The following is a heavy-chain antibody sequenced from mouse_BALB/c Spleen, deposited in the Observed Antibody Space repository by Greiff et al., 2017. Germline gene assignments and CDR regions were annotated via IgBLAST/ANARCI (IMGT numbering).Heavy chain of an antibody. J-gene: IGHJ1*01. CDR3: ARRTPNLLRYWYFDV. CDR2: ISYSGST. CDR1: GDSITSGY. V-gene: IGHV3-8*02. Sequence: EVMLVESGPSLVKPSQTLSLTCSVTGDSITSGYWNWIRKFPGNKLEYMGYISYSGSTYYNPSLKSRISITRDTSKNQYYLQLNSVTTEDTATYYCARRTPNLLRYWYFDVWGAGTTVTVSS. D-gene: IGHD1-1*01.